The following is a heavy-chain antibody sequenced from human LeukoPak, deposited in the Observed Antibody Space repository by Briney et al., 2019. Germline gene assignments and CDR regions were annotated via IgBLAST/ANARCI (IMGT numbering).Heavy chain of an antibody. CDR3: AREVNWNDLHYFDY. Sequence: PGGSLRLSCAASGFTFSSYAMHWVRQAPGKGLEWVAVISYDGSNKYYADSVKGRFTISRDNSKNTLYLQMNSLRAEDTAVYYCAREVNWNDLHYFDYWGQGTLVTVSS. CDR2: ISYDGSNK. CDR1: GFTFSSYA. D-gene: IGHD1-1*01. V-gene: IGHV3-30*04. J-gene: IGHJ4*02.